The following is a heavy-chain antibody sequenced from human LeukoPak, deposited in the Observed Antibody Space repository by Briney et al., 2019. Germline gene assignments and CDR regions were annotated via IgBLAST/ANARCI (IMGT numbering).Heavy chain of an antibody. CDR3: ARAFPSGYDPPYFDY. J-gene: IGHJ4*02. CDR2: ISSSSSTI. CDR1: GFTFSSYS. D-gene: IGHD5-12*01. V-gene: IGHV3-48*01. Sequence: GGSLRLSCAASGFTFSSYSMNWVRQAPGKGLEWVSYISSSSSTIYYADSVKGRFTISRDNAKNSLYLQMNSLRAEDTAVYYCARAFPSGYDPPYFDYWGQGTLVTVSS.